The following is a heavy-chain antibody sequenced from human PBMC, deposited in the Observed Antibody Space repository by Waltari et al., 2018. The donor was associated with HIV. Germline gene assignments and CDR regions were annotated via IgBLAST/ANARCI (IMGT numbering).Heavy chain of an antibody. CDR1: GFMFTSSY. D-gene: IGHD4-4*01. J-gene: IGHJ6*02. V-gene: IGHV1-46*01. CDR2: LNPSDGAT. Sequence: QVQLVQSGALMEKPGASMKVSCRPSGFMFTSSYIHWARQAPGQGLEWMGILNPSDGATNYAQKFQGRVTLTRDTSTSTVYMELGSLTSEDTAVYYCARNRLQYSYYGMDVWGQGTTVIVSS. CDR3: ARNRLQYSYYGMDV.